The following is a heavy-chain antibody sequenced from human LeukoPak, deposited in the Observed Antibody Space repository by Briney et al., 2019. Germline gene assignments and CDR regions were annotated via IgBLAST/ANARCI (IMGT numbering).Heavy chain of an antibody. CDR1: GFTVSSNY. Sequence: PGGSLRLSCAASGFTVSSNYMSWVRQAPGKGLEWVANIKQDGREKYYVDSVKGRFTISRDNAKNSRYLQMNSLRAEDTAVYSCARVEDYDILTGYDYWGQGTLVTVSS. J-gene: IGHJ4*02. CDR3: ARVEDYDILTGYDY. CDR2: IKQDGREK. D-gene: IGHD3-9*01. V-gene: IGHV3-7*01.